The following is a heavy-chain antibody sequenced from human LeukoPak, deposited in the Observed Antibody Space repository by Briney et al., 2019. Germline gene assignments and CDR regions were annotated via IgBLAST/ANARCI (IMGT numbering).Heavy chain of an antibody. V-gene: IGHV4-61*05. CDR3: AMTYGDYGNWFDP. J-gene: IGHJ5*02. Sequence: PSETLSLTCTVSGGSISSSSYYWGWIRQPPGKGLEWIGYIYYSGSTNYNPSLKSRVTISVDTSKNQFSLKLSSVTAADTAVYYCAMTYGDYGNWFDPWGQGTLVTVSS. CDR2: IYYSGST. CDR1: GGSISSSSYY. D-gene: IGHD4-17*01.